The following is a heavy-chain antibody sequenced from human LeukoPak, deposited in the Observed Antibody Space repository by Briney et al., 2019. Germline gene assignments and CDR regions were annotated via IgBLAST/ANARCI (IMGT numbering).Heavy chain of an antibody. CDR3: ARGSWGSGSYHFDY. D-gene: IGHD3-10*01. J-gene: IGHJ4*02. CDR1: GASISSGDYF. Sequence: SETLSLTCSVSGASISSGDYFWTWIRQHPGKGLEWIGYIHYSGSTYYNPSLRSRMIISVDTSKNQFSLQLSSVTAADTAVYYCARGSWGSGSYHFDYWGQGTLVTVSS. CDR2: IHYSGST. V-gene: IGHV4-31*03.